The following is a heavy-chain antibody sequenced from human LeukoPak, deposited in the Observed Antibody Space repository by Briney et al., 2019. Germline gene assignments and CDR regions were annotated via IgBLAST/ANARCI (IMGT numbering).Heavy chain of an antibody. CDR1: GGSFSGYY. V-gene: IGHV4-34*01. Sequence: SETLSLTCAVYGGSFSGYYWSWIRQPPGKGLEWIGEINHSGSTNYNPSLKSRVTISVDTSKNQFSLKLSSVTAADTAVYYCARRRIQLWHFDYWGQGTLVTVSS. D-gene: IGHD5-18*01. CDR3: ARRRIQLWHFDY. CDR2: INHSGST. J-gene: IGHJ4*02.